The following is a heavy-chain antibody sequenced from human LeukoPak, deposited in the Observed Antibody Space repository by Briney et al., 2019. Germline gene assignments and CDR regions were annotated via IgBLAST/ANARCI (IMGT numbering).Heavy chain of an antibody. CDR1: GFTFSGSW. V-gene: IGHV3-7*01. Sequence: GGSLRLSCVVSGFTFSGSWMSWVRQAPGKGLEWVANIKQDGSEVHYVGSVKGRFIISRDNAQRSLYLQMNGLRVEDTAVYYCARGKAFENWGQGTSVTVSS. D-gene: IGHD3-3*02. CDR2: IKQDGSEV. J-gene: IGHJ3*01. CDR3: ARGKAFEN.